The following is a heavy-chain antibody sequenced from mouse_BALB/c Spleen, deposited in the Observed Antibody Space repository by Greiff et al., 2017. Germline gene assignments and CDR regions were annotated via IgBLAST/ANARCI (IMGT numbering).Heavy chain of an antibody. J-gene: IGHJ2*01. V-gene: IGHV5-17*02. CDR1: GFTFSSFG. CDR2: ISSGSSTI. Sequence: EVKVEESGGGLVQPGGSRKLSCAASGFTFSSFGMHWVRQAPEKGLEWVAYISSGSSTIYYADTVKGRFTISRDNPKNTLFLQMTSLRSEDTAMYYCAREVYYFDYWGQGTTLTVSS. CDR3: AREVYYFDY.